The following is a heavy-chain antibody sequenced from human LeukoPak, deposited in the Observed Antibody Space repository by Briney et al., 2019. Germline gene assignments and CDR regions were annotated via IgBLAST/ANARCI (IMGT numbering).Heavy chain of an antibody. D-gene: IGHD5-12*01. J-gene: IGHJ5*02. CDR3: ARYIVATISVRGWFDP. Sequence: ASVKVSCKASGYTFISYNINWLRQATGQGLEWMGWVNPRSGDAGYLQKFQGRLTITRDSSIDTAYMDLSGLSSEDTAVYYCARYIVATISVRGWFDPWGQGTLVTVSS. CDR1: GYTFISYN. V-gene: IGHV1-8*03. CDR2: VNPRSGDA.